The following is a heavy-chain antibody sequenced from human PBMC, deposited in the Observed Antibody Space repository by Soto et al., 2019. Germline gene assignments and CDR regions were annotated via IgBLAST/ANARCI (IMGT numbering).Heavy chain of an antibody. D-gene: IGHD1-1*01. CDR1: GYSFTNYW. CDR3: ARPRTTGTTHFDD. Sequence: ESLKISCKGSGYSFTNYWIVWVRQMPGKGLEWMGIIYPGDSDTRYSPSFQGQVTISADKSINTAYLQWSSLKASDTAMYYCARPRTTGTTHFDDWGQGTLVTVSS. CDR2: IYPGDSDT. J-gene: IGHJ4*02. V-gene: IGHV5-51*01.